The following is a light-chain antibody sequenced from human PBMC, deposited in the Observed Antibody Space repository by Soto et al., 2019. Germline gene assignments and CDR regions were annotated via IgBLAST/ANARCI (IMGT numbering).Light chain of an antibody. CDR2: STY. CDR3: ALYMESGISV. J-gene: IGLJ3*02. V-gene: IGLV8-61*01. CDR1: SGSVSMSNY. Sequence: QTVVTQEPPFSVSPGETVTLTCGLTSGSVSMSNYPSWFQQTPGQPPRTLIHSTYTRPSGVPDRFSGSILGDKAALTITGAQADDESDYYCALYMESGISVFGGGTKLTVL.